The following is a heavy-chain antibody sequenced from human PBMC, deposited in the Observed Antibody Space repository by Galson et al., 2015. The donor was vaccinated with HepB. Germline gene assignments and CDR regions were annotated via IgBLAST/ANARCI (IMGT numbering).Heavy chain of an antibody. Sequence: SLRLSCAASGFTFRTSAMSWVRQAPGKGLGWVSTLTSGGTTYYADSVKGRFTISRDNSKNTLYLQMNSLSAEDTAVYYCAKRGYSGSYYIVDYWGQGTLVTVSS. CDR3: AKRGYSGSYYIVDY. CDR1: GFTFRTSA. V-gene: IGHV3-23*01. D-gene: IGHD1-26*01. CDR2: LTSGGTT. J-gene: IGHJ4*02.